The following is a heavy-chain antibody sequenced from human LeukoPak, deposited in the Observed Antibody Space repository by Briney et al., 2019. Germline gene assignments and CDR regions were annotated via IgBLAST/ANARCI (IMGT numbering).Heavy chain of an antibody. CDR3: TRDPPTKY. J-gene: IGHJ4*02. Sequence: GGSLRLSCTASGFTFGAYTITWIRQAPGRGLGWVGFIRNKADGGTPEYAASVKGRFTISRDDSKNIAYLQMNSLKTDDTAVYYCTRDPPTKYWGQGTLVSVSS. V-gene: IGHV3-49*03. CDR2: IRNKADGGTP. CDR1: GFTFGAYT. D-gene: IGHD1-26*01.